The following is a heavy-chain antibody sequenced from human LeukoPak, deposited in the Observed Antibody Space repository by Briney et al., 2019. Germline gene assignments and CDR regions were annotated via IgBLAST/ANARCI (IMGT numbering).Heavy chain of an antibody. V-gene: IGHV4-59*01. D-gene: IGHD3-22*01. Sequence: SETLSLTCTVSGGSISSYYWSWIRQPPGKGLEWIGYIYYSGSTNYNPSLKSRVTISVDTSKNQFSLKLSSVTAADTAVYYCARSDYYDSSGYYLRPDYFDYWGQATLVTVSS. J-gene: IGHJ4*02. CDR2: IYYSGST. CDR3: ARSDYYDSSGYYLRPDYFDY. CDR1: GGSISSYY.